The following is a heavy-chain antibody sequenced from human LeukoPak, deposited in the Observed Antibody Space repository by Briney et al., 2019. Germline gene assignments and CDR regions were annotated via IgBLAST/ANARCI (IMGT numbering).Heavy chain of an antibody. CDR2: MNPNSGNT. V-gene: IGHV1-8*01. D-gene: IGHD2-2*01. J-gene: IGHJ4*02. Sequence: ASVKVSCKASGYTFTSYDINWVRQATGQGLEWMGWMNPNSGNTGYAQKFQGRVTMTRNTSISTAYMELSSLRSEDTAVYYCARGTRNCSSTSCQYYFDYWGQGTLVTVSS. CDR1: GYTFTSYD. CDR3: ARGTRNCSSTSCQYYFDY.